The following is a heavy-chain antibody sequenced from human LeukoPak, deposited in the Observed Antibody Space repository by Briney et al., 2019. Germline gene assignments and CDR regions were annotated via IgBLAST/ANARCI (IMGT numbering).Heavy chain of an antibody. CDR2: IHYSGST. CDR1: GGSISSSSYY. CDR3: ARQRGYNDYSIDY. Sequence: TSETLSLTCTVCGGSISSSSYYWGWIRQPPGKGLDWIGSIHYSGSTYYNPSLKSRVTISVDTSKNQFSLKLSSVTAADTAVYYCARQRGYNDYSIDYWGQGTLVTVSS. D-gene: IGHD1-1*01. V-gene: IGHV4-39*01. J-gene: IGHJ4*02.